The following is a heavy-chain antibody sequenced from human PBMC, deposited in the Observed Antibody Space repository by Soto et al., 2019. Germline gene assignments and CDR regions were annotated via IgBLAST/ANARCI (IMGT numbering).Heavy chain of an antibody. CDR1: GFTFSSYS. Sequence: GSLRLSCAASGFTFSSYSMNWVRQAPGKWLEWASSVSSSSSYIYYADSVKGRFTISRDNAKNSLYLQMNSLRAEDTAVYYCARDYCGGDCYPQGMDVWGQGTTVTV. CDR3: ARDYCGGDCYPQGMDV. CDR2: VSSSSSYI. V-gene: IGHV3-21*01. D-gene: IGHD2-21*02. J-gene: IGHJ6*02.